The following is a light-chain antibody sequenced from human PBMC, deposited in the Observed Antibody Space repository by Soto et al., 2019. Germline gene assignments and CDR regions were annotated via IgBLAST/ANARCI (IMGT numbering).Light chain of an antibody. CDR1: SSNIGNNA. J-gene: IGLJ1*01. CDR2: YDD. Sequence: QPVLTQPPSVSEAPRQRVTISCSGSSSNIGNNAVNWYQQLPGKAPKLLIYYDDLLPSGVSDRFSGSKSGTSASLAISGLQSEDEADYYCAAWDDSLNGPLFGTGTKVTVL. V-gene: IGLV1-36*01. CDR3: AAWDDSLNGPL.